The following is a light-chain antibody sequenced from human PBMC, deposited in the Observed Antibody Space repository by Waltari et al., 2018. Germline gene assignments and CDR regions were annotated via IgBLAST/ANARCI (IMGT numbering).Light chain of an antibody. CDR1: QSVGSN. CDR3: QQYNNWPRT. J-gene: IGKJ2*01. CDR2: DAS. Sequence: EIVMTQSPATLSVSPGERATLSCRASQSVGSNFAWYQHTPGQAPRLLIYDASTRATGIPARFSGRGSGTEFTLTIGSLQSEDFAVYYCQQYNNWPRTFGQGTKLEIK. V-gene: IGKV3-15*01.